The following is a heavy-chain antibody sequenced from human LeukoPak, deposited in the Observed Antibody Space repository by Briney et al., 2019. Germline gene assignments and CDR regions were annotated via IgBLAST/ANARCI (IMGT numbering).Heavy chain of an antibody. CDR1: GGSISSYY. CDR3: AREPRYCSSTSCYNYFDY. J-gene: IGHJ4*02. V-gene: IGHV4-59*01. D-gene: IGHD2-2*02. CDR2: IYYSGSTNY. Sequence: SETLSLTCTVSGGSISSYYWDWIWHPPGKGLEWIGDIYYSGSTNYNYNPSLKSRVTISLDTSKNQFSLKLSSVTAADTAVYYCAREPRYCSSTSCYNYFDYWGQGTLVTVSS.